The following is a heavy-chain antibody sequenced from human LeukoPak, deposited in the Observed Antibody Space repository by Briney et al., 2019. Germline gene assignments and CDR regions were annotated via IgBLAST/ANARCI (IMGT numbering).Heavy chain of an antibody. J-gene: IGHJ4*02. Sequence: SETLSLTCTISGVSVNSGSSYWSWIRQPPGKGLEWIGYIYHSGTTNYNPSLKSRVTISVDTSKNQFSLKLSSVTAADTAVYYCARGGCSGGSCREGYFDYWGQGTLVTVSS. CDR2: IYHSGTT. D-gene: IGHD2-15*01. CDR1: GVSVNSGSSY. V-gene: IGHV4-61*01. CDR3: ARGGCSGGSCREGYFDY.